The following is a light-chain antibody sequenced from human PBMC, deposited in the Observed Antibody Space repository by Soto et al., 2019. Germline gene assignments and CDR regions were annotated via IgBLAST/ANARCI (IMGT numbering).Light chain of an antibody. J-gene: IGKJ1*01. V-gene: IGKV3-15*01. CDR1: QSVSSN. CDR2: GAS. Sequence: VIKQAQATLTVSGGGRATLSYRASQSVSSNLAWYQQKPGQAPRLLIYGASTRATGIPARFSGSGSGTEFTLTISSLQSEDFAVYSCQQYNNWRAFGQGSKADIK. CDR3: QQYNNWRA.